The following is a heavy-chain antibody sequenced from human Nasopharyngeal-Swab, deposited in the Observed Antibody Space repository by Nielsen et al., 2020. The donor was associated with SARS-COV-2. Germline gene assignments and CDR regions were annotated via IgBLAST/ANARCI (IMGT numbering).Heavy chain of an antibody. J-gene: IGHJ4*02. Sequence: SETLSLTCTVSGGSISGYYWSWIRQPPGRGLEWIGYIYYSGSTNYNPSFKSRVTISVDTSTNQFSLSLTSVTAADTAVYYCARAPVGSGYRYFDYWDQGALVTVSS. CDR2: IYYSGST. CDR1: GGSISGYY. D-gene: IGHD3-3*01. V-gene: IGHV4-59*01. CDR3: ARAPVGSGYRYFDY.